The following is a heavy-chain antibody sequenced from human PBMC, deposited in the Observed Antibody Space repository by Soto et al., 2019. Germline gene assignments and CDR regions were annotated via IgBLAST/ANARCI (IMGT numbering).Heavy chain of an antibody. CDR1: GGSISSGGYY. CDR2: IYYSGST. D-gene: IGHD2-2*01. Sequence: SETLSLTCTVSGGSISSGGYYWSWIRQHPGKGLEWIGYIYYSGSTYYNPSLKSRVTISVDTSKNQFSLKLSSVTAADTAVYYCARDRYCSSTSCYFLGGAIRNGHYYYYGMDVWGQGTTVTVSS. J-gene: IGHJ6*02. V-gene: IGHV4-31*03. CDR3: ARDRYCSSTSCYFLGGAIRNGHYYYYGMDV.